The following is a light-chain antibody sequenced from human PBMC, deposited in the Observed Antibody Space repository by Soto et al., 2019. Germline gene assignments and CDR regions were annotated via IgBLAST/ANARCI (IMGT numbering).Light chain of an antibody. CDR3: CSYAGSYXYV. V-gene: IGLV2-11*01. CDR2: DVS. CDR1: SSDVGGYNY. Sequence: QSALTQPRSVSGSPGQSVTISCTGTSSDVGGYNYVSWYQQHPGKAPKLMIYDVSKRPSGVPDRFSGSKSGNTASLTISGLQAEDEADYYCCSYAGSYXYVXGXGTKLTXL. J-gene: IGLJ1*01.